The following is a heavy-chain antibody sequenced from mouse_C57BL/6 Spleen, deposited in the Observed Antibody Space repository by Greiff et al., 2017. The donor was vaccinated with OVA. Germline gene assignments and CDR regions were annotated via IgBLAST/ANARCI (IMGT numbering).Heavy chain of an antibody. CDR1: GFTFSDYG. J-gene: IGHJ2*01. CDR3: ARLYSYYFDY. D-gene: IGHD2-12*01. V-gene: IGHV5-17*01. CDR2: ISSGSSTI. Sequence: DVKLVESGGGLVKPGGSLKLSCAASGFTFSDYGMHWVRQAPEKGLEWVAYISSGSSTIYYADTVKGRFTISRDNAKNTLFLQMTSLRSEDTAIYYCARLYSYYFDYWGQGTTFTVSS.